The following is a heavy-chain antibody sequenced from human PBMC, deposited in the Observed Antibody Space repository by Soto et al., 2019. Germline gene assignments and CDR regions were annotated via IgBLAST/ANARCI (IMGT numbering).Heavy chain of an antibody. CDR2: IYTSGST. D-gene: IGHD3-9*01. CDR1: GGSISSYY. J-gene: IGHJ6*02. V-gene: IGHV4-4*07. Sequence: SETLSLTCTASGGSISSYYWSWIRQPAGKGLEWIGRIYTSGSTNYNPSLKSRVTMSVDTSKNQFSLTLSSVTAADTAVYYCAREEPYYDILTGYYIRYGMDVWGQGTTVTVSS. CDR3: AREEPYYDILTGYYIRYGMDV.